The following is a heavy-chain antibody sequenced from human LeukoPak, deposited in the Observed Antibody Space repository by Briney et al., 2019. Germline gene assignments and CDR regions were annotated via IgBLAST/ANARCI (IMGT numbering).Heavy chain of an antibody. CDR3: ARGHRARPRAVAGTGGDY. Sequence: SVKVSCKASGGTFSSYAISWVRQAPGQGLEWMGGIIPIFGTANYAQKFQGRVTITTDESTSTAYMELSSLRSEDTAVYYCARGHRARPRAVAGTGGDYWGQGTLVTVSS. CDR2: IIPIFGTA. V-gene: IGHV1-69*05. J-gene: IGHJ4*02. D-gene: IGHD6-19*01. CDR1: GGTFSSYA.